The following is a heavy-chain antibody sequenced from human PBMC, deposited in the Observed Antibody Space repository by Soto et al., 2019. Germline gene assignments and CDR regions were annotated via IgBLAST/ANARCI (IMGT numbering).Heavy chain of an antibody. CDR2: ISVSGGNT. Sequence: GGSLRLSCAASGFTFSTYVMRWVRQAPGKGLEWVSTISVSGGNTYYTDSVKGRFTISRDNSKNKLYLQMNSLRAEDTDVYYCASRYCSGGSCYGNDYWGQGTLVTVSS. CDR1: GFTFSTYV. D-gene: IGHD2-15*01. CDR3: ASRYCSGGSCYGNDY. V-gene: IGHV3-23*01. J-gene: IGHJ4*02.